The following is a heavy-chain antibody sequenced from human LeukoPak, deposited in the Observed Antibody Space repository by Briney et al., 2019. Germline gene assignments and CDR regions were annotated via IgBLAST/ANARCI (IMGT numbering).Heavy chain of an antibody. D-gene: IGHD6-6*01. V-gene: IGHV4-34*01. CDR1: GGSFSGYY. CDR2: INHSGST. Sequence: SETLSLTCAVYGGSFSGYYWSWIRQPPGKGLEWIGEINHSGSTNYNPSLKSRVTISVDTSKNQFSLKLSSVTAADTAVYYCARGDYAARAYYYFDYWGQGTLVTVSS. CDR3: ARGDYAARAYYYFDY. J-gene: IGHJ4*02.